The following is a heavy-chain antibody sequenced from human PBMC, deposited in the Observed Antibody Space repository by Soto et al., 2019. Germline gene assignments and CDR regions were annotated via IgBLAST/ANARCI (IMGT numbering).Heavy chain of an antibody. CDR1: GYTFTSSG. Sequence: QVQLVQSGAEVKKPGASVKVSCKASGYTFTSSGMSWVRQAPGQGLEWMGWISAHTGSSEYAQRFQGRVTMTTDRSTSTAYMELRSLRSDDTALYYCARAFFYQGSDSRGYSFDACDFWGPGTLVTVSS. CDR2: ISAHTGSS. D-gene: IGHD3-22*01. J-gene: IGHJ3*01. V-gene: IGHV1-18*01. CDR3: ARAFFYQGSDSRGYSFDACDF.